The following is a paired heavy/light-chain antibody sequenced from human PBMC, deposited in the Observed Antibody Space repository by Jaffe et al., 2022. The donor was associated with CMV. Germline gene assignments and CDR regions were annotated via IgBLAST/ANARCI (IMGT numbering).Heavy chain of an antibody. V-gene: IGHV3-13*01. D-gene: IGHD6-19*01. CDR2: IGTAGDT. CDR3: VAVAQRGGRAGGQSKNDY. CDR1: GFTFSSYD. Sequence: EVQLVESGGGLVQPGGSLRLSCAASGFTFSSYDMHWVRQATGKGLEWVSAIGTAGDTYYPGSVKGRFTISRENAKNSLYLQMNSLRAGDTAVYYCVAVAQRGGRAGGQSKNDYWGQGTLVTVSS. J-gene: IGHJ4*02.
Light chain of an antibody. CDR2: LNSDGSH. J-gene: IGLJ3*02. V-gene: IGLV4-69*01. CDR3: QTWGTGIRWV. Sequence: QLVLTQSPSASASLGASVKLTCTLSSGHSSYAIAWHQQQPEKGPRYLMKLNSDGSHSKGDGIPDRFSGSSSGAERYLTISSLQSEDEADYYCQTWGTGIRWVFGGGTKLTVL. CDR1: SGHSSYA.